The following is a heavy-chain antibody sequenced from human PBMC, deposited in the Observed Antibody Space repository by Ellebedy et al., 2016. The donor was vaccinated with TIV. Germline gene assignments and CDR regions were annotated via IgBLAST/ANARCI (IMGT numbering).Heavy chain of an antibody. CDR2: IIPIAGTA. CDR3: ARDFLRAPDGSGTYNNWLDP. J-gene: IGHJ5*02. D-gene: IGHD3-10*01. V-gene: IGHV1-69*13. CDR1: GGTFSNYA. Sequence: ASVKVSCXASGGTFSNYAISWVGQPPAQGLEWMGEIIPIAGTANYAQKFQDRVTIIADESTRTAYMELSSLRSEDTAVYYCARDFLRAPDGSGTYNNWLDPWGQGTLVTVSS.